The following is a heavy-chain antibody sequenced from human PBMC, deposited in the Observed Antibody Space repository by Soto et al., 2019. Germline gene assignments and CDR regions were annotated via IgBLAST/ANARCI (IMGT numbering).Heavy chain of an antibody. J-gene: IGHJ4*02. CDR1: GGSISSGGYY. V-gene: IGHV4-31*03. D-gene: IGHD2-15*01. Sequence: QVQLQESGPGLVKPSQTLSLTCTVSGGSISSGGYYWSWIRQHPGKGLEWIGYIYYSGSTYYNPSLKSRVTISVDTSKNQFSLKLSSVTAADTAVYYCARTSVVVVAATPVFAFDYWGQGTLVTVSS. CDR3: ARTSVVVVAATPVFAFDY. CDR2: IYYSGST.